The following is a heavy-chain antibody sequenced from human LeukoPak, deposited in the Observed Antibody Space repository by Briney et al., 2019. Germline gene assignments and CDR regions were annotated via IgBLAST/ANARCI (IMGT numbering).Heavy chain of an antibody. V-gene: IGHV4-61*02. CDR2: IYTSGST. CDR1: GGSISSSSYY. J-gene: IGHJ6*03. CDR3: ARDHAYSGQRIRYYYYMDV. Sequence: SETLSLTCTVSGGSISSSSYYWSWIRQPAGKGLEWIGRIYTSGSTNYNPSLKSRVTMSVDTSKNQFSLKLSSVTAADTAVYYCARDHAYSGQRIRYYYYMDVWGKGTTVTVSS. D-gene: IGHD1-26*01.